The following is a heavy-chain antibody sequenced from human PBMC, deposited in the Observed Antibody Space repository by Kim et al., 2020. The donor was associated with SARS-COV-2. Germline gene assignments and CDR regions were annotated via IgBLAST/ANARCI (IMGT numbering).Heavy chain of an antibody. D-gene: IGHD4-17*01. CDR3: TKGGDEYGDSYFDS. CDR2: FSSNSGSI. J-gene: IGHJ4*02. CDR1: GFIFDDYA. V-gene: IGHV3-9*01. Sequence: GGSLRLSCTASGFIFDDYAMHWVRQAPGKGLEWVSGFSSNSGSIGYADSVKGRFTISRDNAKNSLYLQMNSLRAEDTAFYYCTKGGDEYGDSYFDSWGQGTLVTVSS.